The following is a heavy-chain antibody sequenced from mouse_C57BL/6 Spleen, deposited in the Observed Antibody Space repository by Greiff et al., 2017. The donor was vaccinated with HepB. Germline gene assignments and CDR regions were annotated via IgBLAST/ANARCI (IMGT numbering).Heavy chain of an antibody. V-gene: IGHV1-54*01. Sequence: QVQLQQSGAELVRPGTSVKVSCKASGYAFTNYLIEWVKQRPGQGLEWIGVINPGSGGTNYNEKFKGKATLTADKSSSTAYMQLSSLTSEDSAVYVCARSRRICYYGFDYWGQGTTLTVSS. CDR2: INPGSGGT. CDR3: ARSRRICYYGFDY. J-gene: IGHJ2*01. CDR1: GYAFTNYL. D-gene: IGHD1-1*01.